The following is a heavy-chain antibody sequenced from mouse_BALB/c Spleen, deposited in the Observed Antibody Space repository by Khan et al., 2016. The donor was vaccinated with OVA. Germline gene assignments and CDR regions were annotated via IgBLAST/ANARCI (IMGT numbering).Heavy chain of an antibody. J-gene: IGHJ1*01. CDR2: IWSDGHT. CDR3: ARHGYYGNYGPYFDV. Sequence: QVQLKESGPGLVAPSQSLSITCTISGFSLTSYGVHWVRQPPGKGLEWLVVIWSDGHTTYNSALKSRLSISKDNSKSQVVLKMNSLQTDDTAMYYWARHGYYGNYGPYFDVWGAGTTGTVSS. V-gene: IGHV2-6-1*01. D-gene: IGHD2-1*01. CDR1: GFSLTSYG.